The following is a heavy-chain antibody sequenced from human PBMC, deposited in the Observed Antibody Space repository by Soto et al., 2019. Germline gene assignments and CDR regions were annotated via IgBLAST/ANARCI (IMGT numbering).Heavy chain of an antibody. CDR3: AGEYGDPEMSRFDY. CDR1: GGTFSSYA. V-gene: IGHV1-69*01. D-gene: IGHD4-17*01. Sequence: QVQLVQSGAEVKKPGSSVKVSCKASGGTFSSYAISWVRQAPGQGLEWMGGIIPIFGTANYAQKFQGRVTITADESTSTAYMELSSVRYEDTAVYYCAGEYGDPEMSRFDYWGQGTLVTVSS. J-gene: IGHJ4*02. CDR2: IIPIFGTA.